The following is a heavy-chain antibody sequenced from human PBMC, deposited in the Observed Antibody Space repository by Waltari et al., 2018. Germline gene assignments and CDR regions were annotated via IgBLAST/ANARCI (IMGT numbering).Heavy chain of an antibody. D-gene: IGHD2-15*01. J-gene: IGHJ4*02. Sequence: EVQLVESGGGLVQPGGSLRRSCPASGFIFSTYSRNWVRQAPGKGLEWLSYISGSSRTIYYAGSVKGRFTISRDNAKNSLYLHMNSLRAEDTAIYYCARDKTPVDYRGQGTLVTVSS. CDR1: GFIFSTYS. CDR2: ISGSSRTI. V-gene: IGHV3-48*04. CDR3: ARDKTPVDY.